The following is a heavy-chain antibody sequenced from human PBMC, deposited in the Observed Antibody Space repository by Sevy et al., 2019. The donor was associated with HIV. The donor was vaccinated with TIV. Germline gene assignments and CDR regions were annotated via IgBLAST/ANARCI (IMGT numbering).Heavy chain of an antibody. CDR2: IKEDGNER. D-gene: IGHD3-16*01. CDR3: ARGRRNWGLGGLDV. V-gene: IGHV3-7*01. J-gene: IGHJ6*02. CDR1: GFTFSDSW. Sequence: GGSLRLSCAASGFTFSDSWMTWVRQAPGKGLEWVANIKEDGNERYNVDSVKGRFTLSRDNAKMSVYLELTSLRVEDSAIYYCARGRRNWGLGGLDVWGQGTTVTVSS.